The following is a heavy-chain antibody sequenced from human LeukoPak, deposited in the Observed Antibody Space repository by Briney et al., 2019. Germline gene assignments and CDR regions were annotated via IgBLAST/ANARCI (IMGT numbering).Heavy chain of an antibody. V-gene: IGHV3-23*01. CDR3: GKRTLLWFGEVN. J-gene: IGHJ4*02. D-gene: IGHD3-10*01. CDR1: GFTFSSYA. Sequence: GGSLRLSCAASGFTFSSYAMSWVRQAPGKGLEWVSAISVSGGSTYYADSAEGRFTISRDNSKNTLYLQMNSLRAEDTAVYYCGKRTLLWFGEVNWGQGTLVTVSS. CDR2: ISVSGGST.